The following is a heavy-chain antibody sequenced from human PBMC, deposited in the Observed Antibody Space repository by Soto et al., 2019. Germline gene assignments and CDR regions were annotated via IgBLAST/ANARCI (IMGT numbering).Heavy chain of an antibody. CDR3: ARRLVDQLLCRYYYYYGMDV. D-gene: IGHD2-2*01. CDR1: GYIFTSYW. Sequence: PGESLKISGNGSGYIFTSYWIGWVRQMPGKGLEWMGIIYPGDSDTRYSPSFQGQVTISADKSISTAYLQWSSLRAGDTAVYYCARRLVDQLLCRYYYYYGMDVWGQGTTVTVSS. CDR2: IYPGDSDT. J-gene: IGHJ6*02. V-gene: IGHV5-51*01.